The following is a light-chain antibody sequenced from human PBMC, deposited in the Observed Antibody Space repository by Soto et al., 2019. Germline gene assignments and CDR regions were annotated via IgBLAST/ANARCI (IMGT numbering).Light chain of an antibody. Sequence: EIVLTQSPGTLSLSPGERATLSCRASQSVSSTYLAWSQQKPGQAPRLLIYGASSRATGIPDRFSGSGSGTDFTLTISRLEPDDFAVYDCPQYANLPLAFGPGTKVDIK. CDR3: PQYANLPLA. V-gene: IGKV3-20*01. J-gene: IGKJ3*01. CDR1: QSVSSTY. CDR2: GAS.